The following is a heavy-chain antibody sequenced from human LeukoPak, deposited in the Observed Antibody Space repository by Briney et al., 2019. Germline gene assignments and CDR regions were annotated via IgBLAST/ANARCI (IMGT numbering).Heavy chain of an antibody. CDR3: AKSGGYGLIDY. V-gene: IGHV4-30-4*07. J-gene: IGHJ4*02. D-gene: IGHD1-26*01. CDR2: IYYSGST. Sequence: SETLSLTCAVSGGSISSGGYSWSWIRQPPGKGLEWIGYIYYSGSTYYNPSLQSRVTISIDTSKNQFSPRLSSVTAADTAMYYCAKSGGYGLIDYWGQGILVTVSS. CDR1: GGSISSGGYS.